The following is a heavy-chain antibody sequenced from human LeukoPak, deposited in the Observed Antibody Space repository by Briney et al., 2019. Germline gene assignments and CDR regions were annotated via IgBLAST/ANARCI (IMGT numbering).Heavy chain of an antibody. CDR3: TIRPGNYDN. J-gene: IGHJ4*02. V-gene: IGHV3-15*01. Sequence: GGTLRLSCAASGFTFSSYGMSWVRQAPGKGLEWVGRIKSKTDGGTTDYAAPVKGRFTISRDDSKNTLYLQMNSLKTEDTAVYYCTIRPGNYDNWGQGTLVTVSS. CDR1: GFTFSSYG. CDR2: IKSKTDGGTT. D-gene: IGHD3-9*01.